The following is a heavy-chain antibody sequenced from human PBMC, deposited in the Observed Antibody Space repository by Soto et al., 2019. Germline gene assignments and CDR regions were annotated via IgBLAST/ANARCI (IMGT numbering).Heavy chain of an antibody. CDR3: ARGFYYDSSGASPYYFDY. V-gene: IGHV1-18*01. J-gene: IGHJ4*02. CDR1: GYTFTSSG. Sequence: RASVKVSCKASGYTFTSSGISWVRQAPGQGLEWMGWISLYNGKTDYSQRLQDRVTMTTDTSTSTTYLELRSLRSDDTAVYFCARGFYYDSSGASPYYFDYWGPGTLVTVSS. CDR2: ISLYNGKT. D-gene: IGHD3-22*01.